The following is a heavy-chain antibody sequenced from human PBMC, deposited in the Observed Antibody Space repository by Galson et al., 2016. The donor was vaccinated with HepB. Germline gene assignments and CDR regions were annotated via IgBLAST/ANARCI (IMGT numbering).Heavy chain of an antibody. CDR1: AFTFSNAW. V-gene: IGHV3-15*01. CDR2: IKSKTDGGTT. Sequence: SLRLSCAASAFTFSNAWMSWVRQAPGKGLEWVGRIKSKTDGGTTDYAAPVKGRFTISRDDSKNTLYLQMNSLKTEDTAVYYCTTASHLWFSYYYGMDVWGKGTTVTVSS. CDR3: TTASHLWFSYYYGMDV. D-gene: IGHD3-10*01. J-gene: IGHJ6*04.